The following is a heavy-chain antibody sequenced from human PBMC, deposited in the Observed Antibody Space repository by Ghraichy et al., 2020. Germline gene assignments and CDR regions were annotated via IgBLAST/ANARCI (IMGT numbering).Heavy chain of an antibody. V-gene: IGHV4-59*01. J-gene: IGHJ4*02. CDR2: IYYSGST. D-gene: IGHD3-3*01. CDR1: GGSISSYY. CDR3: ARAPYDFWSGYYLY. Sequence: SETLSLTCTVSGGSISSYYWSWIRQPPGKGLEWIGYIYYSGSTNYNPSLKSRVTISVDTSKNQFSLKLSSVTAADTAVYYCARAPYDFWSGYYLYWGQGTLVTVSS.